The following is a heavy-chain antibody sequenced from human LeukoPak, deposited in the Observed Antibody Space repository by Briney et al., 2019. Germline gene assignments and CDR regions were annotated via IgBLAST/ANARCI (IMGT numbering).Heavy chain of an antibody. CDR1: GGSISSYY. V-gene: IGHV4-59*08. CDR2: IYYSGST. D-gene: IGHD1-26*01. J-gene: IGHJ3*02. CDR3: ARQDSGTYLNPLDI. Sequence: SETLSLTCTVSGGSISSYYWTWIRQPPGKGLEWIGYIYYSGSTNCNPSLKSRVTISVDTSKNQFSLKLSSVTAADTAVYYCARQDSGTYLNPLDIWGQGTVVTVSS.